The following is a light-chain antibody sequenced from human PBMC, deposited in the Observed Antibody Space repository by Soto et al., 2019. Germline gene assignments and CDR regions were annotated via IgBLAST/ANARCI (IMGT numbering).Light chain of an antibody. J-gene: IGKJ4*01. CDR3: QQYNSYPLT. Sequence: IQMTQSPSTLSSSVGDRVTITCRVSQSVSSWLAWYQQKPGKAPKLLIYKASSLETGVPSRFSGSGTGTEFTLTISSLQPDDSATYYCQQYNSYPLTFGGGTKVEIK. CDR2: KAS. CDR1: QSVSSW. V-gene: IGKV1-5*03.